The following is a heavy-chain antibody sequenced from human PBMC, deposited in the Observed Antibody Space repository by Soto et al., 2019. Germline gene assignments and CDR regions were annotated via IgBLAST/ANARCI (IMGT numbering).Heavy chain of an antibody. CDR1: GYSFTSYW. J-gene: IGHJ4*02. D-gene: IGHD3-9*01. CDR2: ICPGDSDT. V-gene: IGHV5-51*01. Sequence: PGESLKISCKSSGYSFTSYWIGWVRQMPGKGPEWMGIICPGDSDTRYSPSFQGQVTISVDKSISTAYLQWSSLKASDTAMYYCARQPDYNILTGYFYYFDYWGQGTLVTVSS. CDR3: ARQPDYNILTGYFYYFDY.